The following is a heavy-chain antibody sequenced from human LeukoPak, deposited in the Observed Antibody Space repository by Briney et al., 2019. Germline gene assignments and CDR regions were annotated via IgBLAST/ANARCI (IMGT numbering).Heavy chain of an antibody. CDR3: ARALVVVAACWFDL. D-gene: IGHD2-15*01. Sequence: PGGSLRLSCAASGFTFSRYWMSWVRQAPGKGLEWVASINQDGSEKYYVDSVKGRFTISRDNAKNSLYLQMNSLRAEDTAVYYCARALVVVAACWFDLWGQGTLVTVSS. CDR1: GFTFSRYW. CDR2: INQDGSEK. V-gene: IGHV3-7*05. J-gene: IGHJ5*02.